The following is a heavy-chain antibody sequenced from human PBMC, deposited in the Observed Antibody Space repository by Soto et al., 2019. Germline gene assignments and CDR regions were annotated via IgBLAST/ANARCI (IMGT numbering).Heavy chain of an antibody. J-gene: IGHJ4*02. Sequence: QVQLVQSGAEVKKPGSSVKVSCTASGGTFSRYGFTWVRQAPGQGFQWMGGIIPIFGTTHYEQNFQGRLSITADESTSTVYMELSSLRSDDTDIYFCSRTYYQWEALHYFYFWGQGTLVTFS. D-gene: IGHD1-26*01. V-gene: IGHV1-69*01. CDR3: SRTYYQWEALHYFYF. CDR2: IIPIFGTT. CDR1: GGTFSRYG.